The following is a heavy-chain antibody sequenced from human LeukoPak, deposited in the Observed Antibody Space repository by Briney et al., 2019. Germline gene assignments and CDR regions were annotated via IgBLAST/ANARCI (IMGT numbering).Heavy chain of an antibody. CDR1: GGSISSYY. Sequence: PSETLSLTCTVSGGSISSYYWSWLRQPPGKGLEWIGYIYYSGSTNYNPSLKSRVTISVDTSKNQFSLKLSSVTAADTAVYYCARDSSLAYWGQGTLVTVSS. J-gene: IGHJ4*02. CDR3: ARDSSLAY. D-gene: IGHD2-2*01. CDR2: IYYSGST. V-gene: IGHV4-59*01.